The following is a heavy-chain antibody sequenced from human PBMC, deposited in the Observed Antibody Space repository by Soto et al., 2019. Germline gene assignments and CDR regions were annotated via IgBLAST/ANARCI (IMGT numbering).Heavy chain of an antibody. CDR3: ASRYGAENDY. D-gene: IGHD3-16*02. J-gene: IGHJ4*02. V-gene: IGHV1-69*02. CDR1: GGTFSSYT. Sequence: QVQLVQSGAEVKKPGSSVKVSCKASGGTFSSYTISWVRQAPGQGLEWMGRLIPILGIANYAQKFRGRVTITADKSTSTAYMELSSLRSEDTAVYYCASRYGAENDYWGQGTLVTVSS. CDR2: LIPILGIA.